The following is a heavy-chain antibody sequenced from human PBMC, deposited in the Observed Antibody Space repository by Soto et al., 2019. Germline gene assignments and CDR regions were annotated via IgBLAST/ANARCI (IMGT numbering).Heavy chain of an antibody. CDR2: LHSGGTT. V-gene: IGHV4-59*08. J-gene: IGHJ4*02. CDR3: ARHAVTTYAYYFDY. D-gene: IGHD4-17*01. CDR1: GGSVSGHY. Sequence: SETLSLTCTVSGGSVSGHYWNWIRQAPGRGLEWIGWLHSGGTTKYNPSLNGRVTISLDTSKNQFSLKLSSVTAADTAVYYCARHAVTTYAYYFDYWGQGTLVTVSS.